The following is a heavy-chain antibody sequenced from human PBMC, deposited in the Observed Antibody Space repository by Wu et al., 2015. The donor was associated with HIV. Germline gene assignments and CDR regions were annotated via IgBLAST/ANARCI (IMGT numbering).Heavy chain of an antibody. CDR1: GYTFTGYY. V-gene: IGHV1-2*02. CDR2: INPNSGGT. J-gene: IGHJ3*02. D-gene: IGHD3-22*01. Sequence: QVQLVQSGAEVKKPGASVKVSCKASGYTFTGYYMHWVRQAPGQGLEWMGWINPNSGGTNYAQKFQGRVTMTRDTSISTAYMELSRLRSDDTAVYYCARGSSSGYYYSAFDIWGQGTMVTVSS. CDR3: ARGSSSGYYYSAFDI.